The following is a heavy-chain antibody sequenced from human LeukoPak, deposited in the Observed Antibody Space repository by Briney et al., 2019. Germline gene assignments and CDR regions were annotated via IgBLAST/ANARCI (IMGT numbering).Heavy chain of an antibody. J-gene: IGHJ4*02. V-gene: IGHV3-48*02. Sequence: QSGGSLRLSCAASGFTFSTNTMNWVRQAPGKGLEWISYISSSSGTIYYADSVKGRFTISRDNAKNSLYLQMNSLRDEDTAVYYCAREAVYYDGSGYYHGYFDSWGQGALVTVSS. CDR3: AREAVYYDGSGYYHGYFDS. CDR1: GFTFSTNT. CDR2: ISSSSGTI. D-gene: IGHD3-22*01.